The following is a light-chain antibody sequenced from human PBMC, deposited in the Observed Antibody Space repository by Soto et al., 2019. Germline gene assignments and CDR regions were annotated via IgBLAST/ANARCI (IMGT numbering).Light chain of an antibody. CDR3: SSYAGSNNWV. J-gene: IGLJ3*02. CDR1: SSDVDTFNY. Sequence: QTVVTQPPSASGSPGQSVTISCTGTSSDVDTFNYVSWYQQHPGKAPKLMIYEVTERPSGVPDRFSGSKSGNTASLTVSGLQAEDEADYYCSSYAGSNNWVFGGGTKLTVL. V-gene: IGLV2-8*01. CDR2: EVT.